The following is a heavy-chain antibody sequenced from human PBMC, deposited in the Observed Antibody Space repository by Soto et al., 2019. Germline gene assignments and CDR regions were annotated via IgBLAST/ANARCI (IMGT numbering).Heavy chain of an antibody. CDR3: ARMNYYDTSGYTLDY. CDR1: GGTFSNYA. D-gene: IGHD3-22*01. V-gene: IGHV1-69*13. CDR2: IIPIFGTA. J-gene: IGHJ4*02. Sequence: SVKVSCKASGGTFSNYAISWVRQAPGQRLEWMGGIIPIFGTANYAQNFQGRVTFTADESTSTAYMELSRLRSEDTAVYYCARMNYYDTSGYTLDYWGQGMMVTVSA.